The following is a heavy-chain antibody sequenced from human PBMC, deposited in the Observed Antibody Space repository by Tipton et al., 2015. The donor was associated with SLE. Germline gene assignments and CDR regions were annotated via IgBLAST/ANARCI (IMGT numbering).Heavy chain of an antibody. J-gene: IGHJ3*02. CDR1: GFTFSSYA. V-gene: IGHV3-23*01. CDR3: ARRNSESGAFDM. Sequence: SLRLSCAASGFTFSSYAMHWVRQAPGKGLEWVSAISGSGGSTYYADSVKGRFTISRDNSKNTLYLQMNSLRAEDTAVYYCARRNSESGAFDMWGQGTLVTVSS. D-gene: IGHD3-10*01. CDR2: ISGSGGST.